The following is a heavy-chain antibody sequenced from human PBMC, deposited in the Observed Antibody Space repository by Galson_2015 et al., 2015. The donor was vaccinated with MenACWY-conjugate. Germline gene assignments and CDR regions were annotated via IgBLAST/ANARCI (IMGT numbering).Heavy chain of an antibody. D-gene: IGHD3-10*01. Sequence: SLRLSCAVSGFTVSSSYMTWVRQAAGKGLGWVSVIYSDGSTYNADSVKGRFTISRDNSKNTVFLQMTSLRAEDTAMYYCGRDCRATTVWGLNKRKTIDYYYGMDVWGQGTTVIVSS. V-gene: IGHV3-53*01. CDR1: GFTVSSSY. CDR3: GRDCRATTVWGLNKRKTIDYYYGMDV. J-gene: IGHJ6*02. CDR2: IYSDGST.